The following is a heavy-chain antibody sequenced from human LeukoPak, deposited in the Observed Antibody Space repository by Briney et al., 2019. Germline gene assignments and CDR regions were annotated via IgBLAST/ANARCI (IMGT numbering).Heavy chain of an antibody. D-gene: IGHD2-15*01. CDR1: GFTFSSYS. V-gene: IGHV3-48*02. CDR3: ARRGRATYYYYYMDV. CDR2: ISSSSSTI. Sequence: PGGSLRLSCAASGFTFSSYSMNWVRQAPGKGLEWVSYISSSSSTIYYADSVKGRFTISRDNAKNSLYLQMNSLRDEDTAVYYCARRGRATYYYYYMDVWGKGTTVTVSS. J-gene: IGHJ6*03.